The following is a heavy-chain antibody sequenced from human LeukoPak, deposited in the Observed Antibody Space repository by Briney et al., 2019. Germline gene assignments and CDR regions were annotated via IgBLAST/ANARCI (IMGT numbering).Heavy chain of an antibody. J-gene: IGHJ4*02. CDR1: GFTFDDYA. CDR2: ISWNSGSI. V-gene: IGHV3-9*01. CDR3: AKDLTYSSSSGFDY. Sequence: GGSLRLSCAASGFTFDDYAMHWVRQAPGKGLEWVSGISWNSGSIGYADSVKGRFTISRDNAKNSLYLQMNSLGAEDTALYYCAKDLTYSSSSGFDYWGQGTLVTVPS. D-gene: IGHD6-6*01.